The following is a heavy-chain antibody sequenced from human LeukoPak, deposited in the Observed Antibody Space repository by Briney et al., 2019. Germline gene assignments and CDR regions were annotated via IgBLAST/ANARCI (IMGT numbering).Heavy chain of an antibody. D-gene: IGHD4-23*01. J-gene: IGHJ3*02. V-gene: IGHV3-30*04. CDR3: ARDGSVVTPRGAAFDI. CDR1: GFTFSSYA. Sequence: GGSLRLSCAASGFTFSSYAMHWVRQAPGKGLEWVAVISYDGSNKYYADSVKGRFTISRDNSKNTLYLQMNSLRAEDTAVYYCARDGSVVTPRGAAFDIWGQGTMVTVSS. CDR2: ISYDGSNK.